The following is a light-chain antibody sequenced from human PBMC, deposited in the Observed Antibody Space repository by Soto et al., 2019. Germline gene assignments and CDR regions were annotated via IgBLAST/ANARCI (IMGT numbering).Light chain of an antibody. Sequence: DIQMTQSPSTLSGSLGDRFTITCLASQTISSWLAWYQQKPGKAPKLLIYKASTLKSGVPSRFSGSGSGTEFTLTISSLQPDDFATYYCQHDNSYSEAFGQGTKVDVK. CDR2: KAS. CDR3: QHDNSYSEA. J-gene: IGKJ1*01. CDR1: QTISSW. V-gene: IGKV1-5*03.